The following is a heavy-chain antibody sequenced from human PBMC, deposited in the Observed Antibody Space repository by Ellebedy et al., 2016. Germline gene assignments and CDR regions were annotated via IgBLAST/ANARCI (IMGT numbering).Heavy chain of an antibody. CDR3: ARGGDYGGKSNWFDP. Sequence: SVKVSCXASGGTFSSYAISWVRQAPGQGLEWMGGIIPIFGTANYAQKFQGRVTITADKSTSTAYMELSSLRSEDTAVYYCARGGDYGGKSNWFDPWGQGTLVTVSS. CDR2: IIPIFGTA. D-gene: IGHD4-23*01. V-gene: IGHV1-69*06. CDR1: GGTFSSYA. J-gene: IGHJ5*02.